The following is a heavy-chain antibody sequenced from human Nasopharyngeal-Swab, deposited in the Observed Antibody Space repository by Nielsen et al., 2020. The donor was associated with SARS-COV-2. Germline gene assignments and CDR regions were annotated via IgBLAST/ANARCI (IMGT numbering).Heavy chain of an antibody. Sequence: GESLKISFAASGFTFSRYTMHWVRQAPGKGLEWVAAISYDGSNKYYADSVKGRFTISRGISKNTLYLQMNSLRAEDTAVFYCASTPLDSSGYYYAFHYWGRGTLVTVSS. V-gene: IGHV3-30-3*01. CDR3: ASTPLDSSGYYYAFHY. J-gene: IGHJ4*02. CDR1: GFTFSRYT. CDR2: ISYDGSNK. D-gene: IGHD3-22*01.